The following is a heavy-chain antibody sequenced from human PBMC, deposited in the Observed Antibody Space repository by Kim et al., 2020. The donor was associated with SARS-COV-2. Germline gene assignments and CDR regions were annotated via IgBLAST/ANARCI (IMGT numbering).Heavy chain of an antibody. CDR1: GFTFSSYS. CDR3: ARDSKDGSGSYPQEFDY. Sequence: GGSLRLSCAASGFTFSSYSMNWVRQAPGKGLEWVSSISSSSSYIYYADSVKGRFTISRDNAKNSLYLQMNSLRAEDTAVYYCARDSKDGSGSYPQEFDYWGQGTLVTVSS. J-gene: IGHJ4*02. V-gene: IGHV3-21*01. D-gene: IGHD3-10*01. CDR2: ISSSSSYI.